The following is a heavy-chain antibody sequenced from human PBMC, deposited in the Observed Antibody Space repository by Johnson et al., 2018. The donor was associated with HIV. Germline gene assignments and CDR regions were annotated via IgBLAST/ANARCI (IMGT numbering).Heavy chain of an antibody. CDR2: ISSSGSTI. D-gene: IGHD2-2*01. J-gene: IGHJ3*02. CDR1: GLTFSDYD. Sequence: QVRLVESGGGLVKPGGSLRLSCAASGLTFSDYDMSWIRQAPGKGLEWVSYISSSGSTIYYADSVEGRFTISSDNAKNSLYLQMNSLRAEDTAVYYCARNGLIPAAKGVAFDIWGHGTTVTVSS. V-gene: IGHV3-11*04. CDR3: ARNGLIPAAKGVAFDI.